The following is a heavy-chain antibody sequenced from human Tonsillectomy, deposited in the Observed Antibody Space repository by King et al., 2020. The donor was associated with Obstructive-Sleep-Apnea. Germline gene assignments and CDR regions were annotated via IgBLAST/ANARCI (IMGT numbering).Heavy chain of an antibody. V-gene: IGHV1-2*02. J-gene: IGHJ4*02. D-gene: IGHD6-13*01. Sequence: QLVQSGAEVKKPGASVKVSCKTSGYTFTDYHMHWVRQAPGQGLEWMGWINTYSGGQNSAQQVQCRVTMTRDTSISTAYMELISLRSDDTAVYYCARGRWQQLVYYFDYWGQGTLVIVSS. CDR3: ARGRWQQLVYYFDY. CDR1: GYTFTDYH. CDR2: INTYSGGQ.